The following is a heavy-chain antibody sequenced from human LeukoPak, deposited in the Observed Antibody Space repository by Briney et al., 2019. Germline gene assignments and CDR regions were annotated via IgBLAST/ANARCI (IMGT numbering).Heavy chain of an antibody. CDR1: GFTFSSYS. V-gene: IGHV3-21*01. J-gene: IGHJ4*02. CDR2: ISSSSSYI. CDR3: ARGPGSSGWHYDY. Sequence: PGRSLRLSCAASGFTFSSYSMNWVRQAPGKGLEWVSSISSSSSYIYYADSVKGRFTISRDNAKISLYLQMNSLRAEDTAVYYCARGPGSSGWHYDYWGQGTLVTVSS. D-gene: IGHD6-19*01.